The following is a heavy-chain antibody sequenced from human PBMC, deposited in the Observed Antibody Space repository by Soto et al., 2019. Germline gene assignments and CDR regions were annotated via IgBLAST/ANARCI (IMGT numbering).Heavy chain of an antibody. CDR2: TYHSGST. V-gene: IGHV4-30-2*01. CDR1: GGSISSGGYS. CDR3: ARAVKTTVTKYNWFDP. Sequence: QLQLQESGSGLVKPSQTLSLTCAVSGGSISSGGYSWSWIRQPPGKGLEWIGYTYHSGSTYYNPSLKSRVTISVDRSKNQFSLKLSSVTAADTAVYYCARAVKTTVTKYNWFDPWGQGTLVTVSS. D-gene: IGHD4-17*01. J-gene: IGHJ5*02.